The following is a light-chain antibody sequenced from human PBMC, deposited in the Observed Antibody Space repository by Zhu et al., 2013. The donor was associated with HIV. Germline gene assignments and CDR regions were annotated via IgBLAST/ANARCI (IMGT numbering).Light chain of an antibody. CDR1: SGSIANSY. CDR3: QSYDSTNQV. J-gene: IGLJ3*02. V-gene: IGLV6-57*01. Sequence: NFMLTQPHSVSESPGKTVTISCTRSSGSIANSYVQWYQQRPGSSPTTVIYEDNQRPSGVPDRFSGSIDSSSNSASLTISGLKTEDEADYYCQSYDSTNQVFGGGTKLTVL. CDR2: EDN.